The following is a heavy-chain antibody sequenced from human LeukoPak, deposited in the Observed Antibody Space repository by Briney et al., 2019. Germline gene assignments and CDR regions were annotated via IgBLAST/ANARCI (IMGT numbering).Heavy chain of an antibody. V-gene: IGHV3-48*04. CDR2: ISSSSRTT. CDR3: ARDLLGYPLDY. CDR1: GFSFSSYS. Sequence: GGSLRLSCAASGFSFSSYSMNWVRQAPGKGLEWVSYISSSSRTTYYADSVKGRFTISRDDAKNSLYLQMNGLRAEDTAVYYCARDLLGYPLDYWGQGTLVTVSS. D-gene: IGHD5-18*01. J-gene: IGHJ4*02.